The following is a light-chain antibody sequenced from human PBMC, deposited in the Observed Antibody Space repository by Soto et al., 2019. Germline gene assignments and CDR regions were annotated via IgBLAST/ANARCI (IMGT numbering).Light chain of an antibody. V-gene: IGKV3-20*01. CDR1: QSVSSSY. Sequence: EIVLTQSPGTLPLSPGERATLSCRASQSVSSSYLAWYQQKPGQAPRLLIYGASSRATGIPDRFSGSGSGTDFTLTIIRLEPEDFAVYYCQQYGSSPRVTFGGGTKVEI. CDR3: QQYGSSPRVT. J-gene: IGKJ4*01. CDR2: GAS.